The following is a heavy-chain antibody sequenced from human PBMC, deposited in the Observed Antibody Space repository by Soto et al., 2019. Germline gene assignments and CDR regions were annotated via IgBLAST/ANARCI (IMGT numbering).Heavy chain of an antibody. V-gene: IGHV4-31*03. J-gene: IGHJ4*02. D-gene: IGHD1-20*01. Sequence: QVHLQESGPGLVKPSQTLSLTCTVSGDSISSGADYWNWIRQHPGKGLEWIGYIYYSGSTYYNPSLTGRVSMSVDTSRNECSLKLSSVTAADTAVYYCARVEMLTGALSSWGQGTLVTVSS. CDR2: IYYSGST. CDR1: GDSISSGADY. CDR3: ARVEMLTGALSS.